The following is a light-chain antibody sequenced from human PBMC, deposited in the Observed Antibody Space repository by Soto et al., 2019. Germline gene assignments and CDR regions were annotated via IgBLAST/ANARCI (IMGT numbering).Light chain of an antibody. CDR1: QDVKQF. Sequence: DIQMTQSPSSLSASVGDRVTITCQASQDVKQFLNWYQQKPGKAPKLLIYDASNLETGVPTRFSGSGSGTYFLLTISSLQPEDVATYYCQQYSDLLFTFGPGTRVNNK. CDR2: DAS. CDR3: QQYSDLLFT. V-gene: IGKV1-33*01. J-gene: IGKJ3*01.